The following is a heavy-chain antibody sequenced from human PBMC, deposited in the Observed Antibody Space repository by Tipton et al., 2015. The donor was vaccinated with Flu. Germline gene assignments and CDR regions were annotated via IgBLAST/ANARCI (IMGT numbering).Heavy chain of an antibody. J-gene: IGHJ4*02. Sequence: TLSLTCTVSGGFVSSYFWTWIRQAPGKGLEWIGYVHYSGSSNYSPSLKSRVTISLDASKNQFSLQLTSVTAADTAVYYCARGSGSGTFVIFDYWGQGTLVAVSS. D-gene: IGHD3-10*01. CDR2: VHYSGSS. CDR3: ARGSGSGTFVIFDY. CDR1: GGFVSSYF. V-gene: IGHV4-59*02.